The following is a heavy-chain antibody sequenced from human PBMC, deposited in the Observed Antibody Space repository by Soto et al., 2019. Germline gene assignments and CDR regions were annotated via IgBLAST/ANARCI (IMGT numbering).Heavy chain of an antibody. CDR1: GYRFTSYG. Sequence: ASVKVSCKASGYRFTSYGIGWVRQAPGQGLEWMGWINAYNGNTNYAQNLQGRVTLTTDTSTSTAYMELRSLRSNDTAVYYCAMVDVYVTPSPQDVWGQGTTGTVSS. CDR3: AMVDVYVTPSPQDV. J-gene: IGHJ6*02. D-gene: IGHD3-16*01. V-gene: IGHV1-18*01. CDR2: INAYNGNT.